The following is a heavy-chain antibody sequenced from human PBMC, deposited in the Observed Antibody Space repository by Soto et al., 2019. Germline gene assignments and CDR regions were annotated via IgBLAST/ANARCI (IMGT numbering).Heavy chain of an antibody. D-gene: IGHD3-9*01. CDR2: INAGNGNT. CDR3: ARGPRYYDILPGYYPED. V-gene: IGHV1-3*01. J-gene: IGHJ4*02. Sequence: QVPLVQSGAEVKKPGASVKVSCKASGYTFTSYAMHWVRQAPGQRLEWMGWINAGNGNTKYSQKFQGRVTITSDTSARTAYMELGSLRSEDTAVYYCARGPRYYDILPGYYPEDWGQGTLVTVSS. CDR1: GYTFTSYA.